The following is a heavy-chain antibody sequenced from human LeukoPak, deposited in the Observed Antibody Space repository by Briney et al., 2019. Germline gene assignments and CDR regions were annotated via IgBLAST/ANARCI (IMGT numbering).Heavy chain of an antibody. D-gene: IGHD2-2*01. V-gene: IGHV1-2*02. CDR3: ATDHCTRTNCYEDYYHGMDV. CDR1: EDTFTGYY. Sequence: SVNVSCKASEDTFTGYYIHWVRQAAGQELEWMGWVNPNNGVTEYAQEFQGRVTMTRDTSLSTAYMELSRLRSDDTAVYYCATDHCTRTNCYEDYYHGMDVWGQGTTVTVSS. CDR2: VNPNNGVT. J-gene: IGHJ6*02.